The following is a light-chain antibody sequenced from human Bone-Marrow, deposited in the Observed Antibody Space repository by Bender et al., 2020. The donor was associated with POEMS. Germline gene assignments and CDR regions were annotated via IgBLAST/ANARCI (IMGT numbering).Light chain of an antibody. J-gene: IGLJ3*02. Sequence: SYELAQPPSVSVSPGQTASITCSGDKLGDKHACWYQQKPGQSPVLLIYQDTKRPSGIPERFSGSNSGNTATLTISGTQAMDEAGYYCQVWGSRNGHFQWVFGGGTKLTVL. CDR1: KLGDKH. V-gene: IGLV3-1*01. CDR3: QVWGSRNGHFQWV. CDR2: QDT.